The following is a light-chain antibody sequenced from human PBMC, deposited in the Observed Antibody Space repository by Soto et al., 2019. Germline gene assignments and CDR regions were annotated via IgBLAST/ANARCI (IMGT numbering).Light chain of an antibody. Sequence: QSVLTQPPSVSAAPGQKVAISCSGSSSNIGDNYVSWYQHVPGTAPRLLIYDNNKRPSGIPDRFSGSKSGTTATLGITGLQTGDEAEYFCGTWDSSLSIVVFGGGTKLTVL. J-gene: IGLJ2*01. CDR2: DNN. CDR3: GTWDSSLSIVV. V-gene: IGLV1-51*01. CDR1: SSNIGDNY.